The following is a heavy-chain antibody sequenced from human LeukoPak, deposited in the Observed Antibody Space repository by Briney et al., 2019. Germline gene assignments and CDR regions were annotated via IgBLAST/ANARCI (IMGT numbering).Heavy chain of an antibody. D-gene: IGHD3-9*01. J-gene: IGHJ5*02. CDR2: INPSSGST. CDR3: ATRNYDILTGYYNWWFDP. CDR1: GYIFTTYY. Sequence: ASVKVSCKASGYIFTTYYMNWVRQATGQGLEWMGIINPSSGSTSYAQKFQGRVTMTRDMSTSTVYMEMSSLRSEDTAVYYCATRNYDILTGYYNWWFDPWGQGTLVTVSS. V-gene: IGHV1-46*01.